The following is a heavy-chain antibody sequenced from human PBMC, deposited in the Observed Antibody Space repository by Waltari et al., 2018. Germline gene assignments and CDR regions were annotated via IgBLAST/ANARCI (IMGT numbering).Heavy chain of an antibody. J-gene: IGHJ3*02. Sequence: QVQLVESGGGVVQPGRSLRLSCAASGFTFSSYAMPWVRQAPGKGLEWVAVISDDGSNKYYADSVKGRFTISRDNSKNTLYLQMNSLRAEDTAVYYCARGGYDSDAFDIWGQGTMVTVSS. CDR1: GFTFSSYA. CDR2: ISDDGSNK. V-gene: IGHV3-30-3*01. CDR3: ARGGYDSDAFDI. D-gene: IGHD5-12*01.